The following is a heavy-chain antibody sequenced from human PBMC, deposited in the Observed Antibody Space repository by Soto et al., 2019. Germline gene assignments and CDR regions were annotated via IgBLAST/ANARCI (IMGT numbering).Heavy chain of an antibody. CDR3: VRGGSNYAS. J-gene: IGHJ5*02. Sequence: PVGSLRLSCTASGFTFSDSWMTWVRQAPGKGLEWVARIKPDESEKKYADSVKGRFSISRDNAKNSMYLQMDSLGGEDTAVYYCVRGGSNYASWGQGTLVTVSS. D-gene: IGHD4-4*01. CDR1: GFTFSDSW. V-gene: IGHV3-7*01. CDR2: IKPDESEK.